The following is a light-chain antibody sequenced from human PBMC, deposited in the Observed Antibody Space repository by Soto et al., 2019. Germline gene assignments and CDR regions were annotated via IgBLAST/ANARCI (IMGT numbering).Light chain of an antibody. CDR1: QSLLHTSGLKY. CDR3: HQRQSWTRT. J-gene: IGKJ1*01. Sequence: IVMTQSPLFLSVTPGEPASISCRSSQSLLHTSGLKYLDWYLQKPGQSPQIXXYAASSLQSGVPSRFSASGTGTDFTLTISDVKNEDFAVYYCHQRQSWTRTFGQGTKVDIK. V-gene: IGKV2-28*01. CDR2: AAS.